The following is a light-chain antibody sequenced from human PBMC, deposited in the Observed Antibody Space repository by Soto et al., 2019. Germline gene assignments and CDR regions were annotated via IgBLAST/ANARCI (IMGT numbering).Light chain of an antibody. V-gene: IGLV4-69*01. CDR1: SGHSTYA. J-gene: IGLJ3*02. CDR2: LSSDGSH. Sequence: QAALTQSPSASASLGASVKLTCTLNSGHSTYAIAWHQQQPGKGPRYVMKLSSDGSHMKGDGIPDRFSGSSSGVERYLTISSLQSEDEADYYCQTWGTGNRVFGGGTKLTVL. CDR3: QTWGTGNRV.